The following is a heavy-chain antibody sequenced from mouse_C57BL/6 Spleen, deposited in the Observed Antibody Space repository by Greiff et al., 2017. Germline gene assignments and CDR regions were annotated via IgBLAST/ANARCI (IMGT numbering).Heavy chain of an antibody. J-gene: IGHJ4*01. CDR2: RWCGGST. Sequence: QVQLKQSGPGLVQPSQSLSITCTVSGFPLTSYGVHWVRQSPGKGLEWLGVRWCGGSTDYNAAFISRLSISKDNSKSQVFFKMNSLPADDTAIYYCARFGVPRRLYAMDYWGQGTSVTVSS. V-gene: IGHV2-2*01. D-gene: IGHD3-2*02. CDR1: GFPLTSYG. CDR3: ARFGVPRRLYAMDY.